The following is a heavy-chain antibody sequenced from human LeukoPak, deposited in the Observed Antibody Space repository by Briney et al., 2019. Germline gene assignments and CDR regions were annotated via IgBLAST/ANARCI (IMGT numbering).Heavy chain of an antibody. V-gene: IGHV1-18*01. CDR2: ISAYNGNT. D-gene: IGHD3-10*01. Sequence: ASVKVSCKASGYTFTSYGISWVRQTPGQGLEWMGWISAYNGNTNYAQKLQGRVTMTTDTSTSTAYMELRSLRSDDTAVYYCARDPPYYYGSGSVWWFDPWGQGTLVTVSS. CDR3: ARDPPYYYGSGSVWWFDP. J-gene: IGHJ5*02. CDR1: GYTFTSYG.